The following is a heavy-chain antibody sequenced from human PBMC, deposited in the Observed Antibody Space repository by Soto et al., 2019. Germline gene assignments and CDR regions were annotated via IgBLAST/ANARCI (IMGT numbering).Heavy chain of an antibody. CDR3: ARGGRHTSFSNYYDMDV. D-gene: IGHD3-3*01. CDR1: GDSVSSNSAA. CDR2: TYYRSKWYN. V-gene: IGHV6-1*01. Sequence: SQTLLLTCAISGDSVSSNSAAWNWIRQSPSRGLEWLGRTYYRSKWYNDYAVSVKSRITINPDTSKNQFSLQLNSVTPEDTAVYYCARGGRHTSFSNYYDMDVWGQGTTVTVSS. J-gene: IGHJ6*02.